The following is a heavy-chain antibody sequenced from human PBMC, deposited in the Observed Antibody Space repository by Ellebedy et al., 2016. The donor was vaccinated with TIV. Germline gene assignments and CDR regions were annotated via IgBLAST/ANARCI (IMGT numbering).Heavy chain of an antibody. Sequence: ASVKVSCXASGYTFTSYDINWVRQATGQGLEWMGWMNPNSGNTGYAQKFQGRVTMTRNTSISTAYMELSSLRSEDTAVYYCARANVVVPAAHTNGDNWFNPWGQGTLVTVSS. CDR1: GYTFTSYD. V-gene: IGHV1-8*01. CDR3: ARANVVVPAAHTNGDNWFNP. D-gene: IGHD2-2*01. CDR2: MNPNSGNT. J-gene: IGHJ5*02.